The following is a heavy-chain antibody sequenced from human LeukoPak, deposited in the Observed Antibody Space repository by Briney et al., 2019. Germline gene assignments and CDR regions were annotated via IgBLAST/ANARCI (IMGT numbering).Heavy chain of an antibody. Sequence: GGSLRLSCAASGFTFSNYGMHWVRQAPGKGLEWVAVIWYDGSNKYYGDSVKGRFTISRDNSKNTLYLQMNSLRAEDTAVYYCARGDFRDILTGYYIVPKGAEYFQHWGQGTLVTVSS. CDR1: GFTFSNYG. CDR2: IWYDGSNK. J-gene: IGHJ1*01. CDR3: ARGDFRDILTGYYIVPKGAEYFQH. V-gene: IGHV3-33*01. D-gene: IGHD3-9*01.